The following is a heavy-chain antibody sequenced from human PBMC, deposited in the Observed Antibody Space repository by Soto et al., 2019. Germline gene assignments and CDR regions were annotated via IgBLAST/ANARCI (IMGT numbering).Heavy chain of an antibody. Sequence: SVKVSCKVSGYTLTELSMHWVRQAPGKGLEWMGGFDPEDGETIYAQKFQGRVTMTEDTSTDTAYMELSSLRSEDTAVYYCATALSSSVRGVYYYYGMDVWGQGTTVTVSS. V-gene: IGHV1-24*01. CDR3: ATALSSSVRGVYYYYGMDV. D-gene: IGHD6-6*01. J-gene: IGHJ6*02. CDR2: FDPEDGET. CDR1: GYTLTELS.